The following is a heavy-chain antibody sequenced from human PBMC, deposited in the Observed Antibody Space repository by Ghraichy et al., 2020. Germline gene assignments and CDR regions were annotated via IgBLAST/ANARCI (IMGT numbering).Heavy chain of an antibody. CDR2: ISASGGST. J-gene: IGHJ6*03. CDR1: GFTFSSYA. Sequence: GDSLNISCAASGFTFSSYAMSWVRQAPGKGLEWVSAISASGGSTYYADSVKGRFTISRDNSKNTLYLQMNSLRAEDTAVYYCAKGGEAARPYYYYYMDVWGKGTTVTVSS. CDR3: AKGGEAARPYYYYYMDV. D-gene: IGHD6-6*01. V-gene: IGHV3-23*01.